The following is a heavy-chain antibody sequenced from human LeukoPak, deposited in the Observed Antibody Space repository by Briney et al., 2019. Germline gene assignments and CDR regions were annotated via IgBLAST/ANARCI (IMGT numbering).Heavy chain of an antibody. J-gene: IGHJ4*02. CDR2: ISSSSSTI. V-gene: IGHV3-48*04. CDR3: ARMGRGTIFGVVRRDSLDY. D-gene: IGHD3-3*01. CDR1: GFTFASYG. Sequence: GGSLGLSCAASGFTFASYGMSWVRQAPGKGLEWVSYISSSSSTIYYADSVKGRFTISRDNAKNSLYLQMNSLRAEDTAVYYCARMGRGTIFGVVRRDSLDYWGQGTLVTVSS.